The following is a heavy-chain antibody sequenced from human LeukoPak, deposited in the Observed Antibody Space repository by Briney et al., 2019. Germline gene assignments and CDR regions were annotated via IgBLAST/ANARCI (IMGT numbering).Heavy chain of an antibody. D-gene: IGHD3-10*01. CDR1: GGSFSGYY. V-gene: IGHV4-34*01. CDR2: INHSGST. Sequence: PSETLSLTCAVYGGSFSGYYWSWIRQPPGKGLEWIGEINHSGSTNYNPSLKSRVTISVDTSKNQFSLKLSSVTAADTAVYYCARIEKITMVRGVLDYWGQGTLVTVSS. CDR3: ARIEKITMVRGVLDY. J-gene: IGHJ4*02.